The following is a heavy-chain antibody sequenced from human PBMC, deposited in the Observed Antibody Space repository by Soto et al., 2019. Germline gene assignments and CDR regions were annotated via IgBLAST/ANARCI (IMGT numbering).Heavy chain of an antibody. D-gene: IGHD3-10*01. Sequence: SETLSLTCAVSGGSISASGYSWGWIRHPPGGGLEWFGYIYHSGTFLYNPSLKTRLTMSLDRSNNQFSLTLNSVTAADTAVYYCARAQFYSGSGNYHNLMFDPWGQGTQVTVS. CDR1: GGSISASGYS. CDR2: IYHSGTF. CDR3: ARAQFYSGSGNYHNLMFDP. J-gene: IGHJ5*02. V-gene: IGHV4-30-2*01.